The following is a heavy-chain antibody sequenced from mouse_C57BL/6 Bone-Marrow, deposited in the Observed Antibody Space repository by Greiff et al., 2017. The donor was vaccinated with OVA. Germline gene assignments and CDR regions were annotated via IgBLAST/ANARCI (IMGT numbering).Heavy chain of an antibody. Sequence: EVQGVESGGGLVQPGGSLKLSCAASGFTFSDYYMYWVRQTPEKRLEWVAYISNGGGSTYYPDTVKGRFTISRDNAKNTLYLQMSRLKSEDTAMYYCARQRDYSNMYAMDYWGQGTSVTVSS. CDR3: ARQRDYSNMYAMDY. D-gene: IGHD2-5*01. CDR2: ISNGGGST. J-gene: IGHJ4*01. V-gene: IGHV5-12*01. CDR1: GFTFSDYY.